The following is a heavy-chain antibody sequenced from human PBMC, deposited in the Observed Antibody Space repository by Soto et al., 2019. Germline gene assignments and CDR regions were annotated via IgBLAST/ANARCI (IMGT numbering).Heavy chain of an antibody. CDR2: IYYSGST. D-gene: IGHD1-26*01. CDR1: GGSISSGGYY. CDR3: TRGSGSYYSLY. Sequence: SETLSLTCTVSGGSISSGGYYWSWIRQHPGKGLEWIGYIYYSGSTYYNPSLKSRVTISVDTSKNQISLKVSSVTAADTAVYYCTRGSGSYYSLYWGQGTLVTVSS. V-gene: IGHV4-31*03. J-gene: IGHJ4*02.